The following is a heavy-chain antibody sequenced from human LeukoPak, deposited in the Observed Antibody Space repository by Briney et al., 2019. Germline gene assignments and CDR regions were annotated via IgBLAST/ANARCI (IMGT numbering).Heavy chain of an antibody. CDR2: ISSSENYI. CDR3: ARTAFCGGDCSVSPFDY. CDR1: GFTLSTYS. V-gene: IGHV3-21*06. D-gene: IGHD2-21*02. J-gene: IGHJ4*02. Sequence: GGSLRLSCTASGFTLSTYSMTWVRQAPGKGLEWVSSISSSENYIYYADSVKGRFTISRDNAKTSLYLQMNSLRAEDTAGYYCARTAFCGGDCSVSPFDYWGQGTLVTVSS.